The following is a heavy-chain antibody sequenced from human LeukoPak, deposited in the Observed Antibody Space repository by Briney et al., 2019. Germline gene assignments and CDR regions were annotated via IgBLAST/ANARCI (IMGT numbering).Heavy chain of an antibody. J-gene: IGHJ6*02. D-gene: IGHD2-2*01. V-gene: IGHV3-74*01. CDR2: INTDGSYT. CDR1: GFTFSTNW. Sequence: PGGSLRLSCAASGFTFSTNWMHWVRQAPGKGLVWVSRINTDGSYTTYADSVKGRFTISRDNSKNTLYLQMNSLRAEDTAVYYCARDGCSSTSCAPGGDGMDVWGQGTTVTVSS. CDR3: ARDGCSSTSCAPGGDGMDV.